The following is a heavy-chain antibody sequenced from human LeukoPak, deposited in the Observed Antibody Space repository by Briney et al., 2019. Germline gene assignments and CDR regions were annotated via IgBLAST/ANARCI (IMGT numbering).Heavy chain of an antibody. CDR3: ARGSSGSYDY. Sequence: AASVKVSCKASGYTFTSYGISWVRQAPGQGLEWMGRIIPILGIANYAQKFQGRVTITADKSTSTAYMELSSLRSEDTAVYYCARGSSGSYDYWGQGTLVTVSS. V-gene: IGHV1-69*04. CDR2: IIPILGIA. D-gene: IGHD1-26*01. J-gene: IGHJ4*02. CDR1: GYTFTSYG.